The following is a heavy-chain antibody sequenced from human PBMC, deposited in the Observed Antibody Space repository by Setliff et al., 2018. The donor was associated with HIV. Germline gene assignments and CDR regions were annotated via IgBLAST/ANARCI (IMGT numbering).Heavy chain of an antibody. J-gene: IGHJ4*02. Sequence: SETLSLTCAVYGGSFSAYHWSWIRQTPGKGLEWLGEINHSGSTAYNLALESRVSMSIDTSKNQFSLKLTSVTAADTAVYYCARQKDHNFWSGFFIWGQGTLVTVSS. CDR1: GGSFSAYH. CDR3: ARQKDHNFWSGFFI. D-gene: IGHD3-3*01. V-gene: IGHV4-34*01. CDR2: INHSGST.